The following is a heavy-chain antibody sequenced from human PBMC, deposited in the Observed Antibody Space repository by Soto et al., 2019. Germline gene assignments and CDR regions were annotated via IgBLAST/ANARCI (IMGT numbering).Heavy chain of an antibody. Sequence: GGSLILSCAASGFTFRSYGMHWVRQAPGKGLEWVAVIWYDGSNKYYADSVKGRFTISRDNSKNTLYLQMNSLRAEDTAVYYCARGGVYSNYGTQNSAFYYYGMDVWGQGTTVTVSS. D-gene: IGHD4-4*01. CDR1: GFTFRSYG. CDR2: IWYDGSNK. J-gene: IGHJ6*02. V-gene: IGHV3-33*01. CDR3: ARGGVYSNYGTQNSAFYYYGMDV.